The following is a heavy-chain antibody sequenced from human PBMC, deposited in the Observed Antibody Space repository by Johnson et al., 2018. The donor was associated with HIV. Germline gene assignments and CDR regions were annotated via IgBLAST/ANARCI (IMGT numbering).Heavy chain of an antibody. CDR3: AKGPWDLPHAFNI. D-gene: IGHD1-26*01. Sequence: VQLVESGGGLVQPGGSLRLSCVASALTSSNYAISWVRQAPGQGLEWVSAISASGRDIYYGDSVKGRFTISRDNSKNTLYLQMNSLRAEDTAVYYCAKGPWDLPHAFNIWGRGTMVIVSS. J-gene: IGHJ3*02. V-gene: IGHV3-23*04. CDR2: ISASGRDI. CDR1: ALTSSNYA.